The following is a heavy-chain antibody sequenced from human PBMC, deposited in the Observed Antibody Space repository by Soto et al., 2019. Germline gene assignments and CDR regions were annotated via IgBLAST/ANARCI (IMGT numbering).Heavy chain of an antibody. V-gene: IGHV3-21*01. CDR3: ARGYHYYDSSGYDKWDAFDI. Sequence: EVQLVESGGGLVKPGGSLRLSCAASGFTFSSYSMNWVRQAPGKGLEWVSSISSSSSYIYYADSVKGRFTISRDNAKNSLYVRMNRLRAADTAVYCCARGYHYYDSSGYDKWDAFDIWGQGTMVTVSS. J-gene: IGHJ3*02. D-gene: IGHD3-22*01. CDR1: GFTFSSYS. CDR2: ISSSSSYI.